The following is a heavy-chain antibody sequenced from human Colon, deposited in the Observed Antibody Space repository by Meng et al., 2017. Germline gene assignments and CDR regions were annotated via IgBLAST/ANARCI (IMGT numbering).Heavy chain of an antibody. D-gene: IGHD6-19*01. Sequence: QLQVTGPGLVKPSGTVSLTCAVSGGSISSSNYWSWVRQPPGKGLEWIGQIYLSGSPSYNPSLESRVTISVDKSKNQLSLRLTSVTAADTAIYYCARHGGWHFDYWGQGTLVTVSS. J-gene: IGHJ4*02. CDR1: GGSISSSNY. CDR3: ARHGGWHFDY. V-gene: IGHV4-4*02. CDR2: IYLSGSP.